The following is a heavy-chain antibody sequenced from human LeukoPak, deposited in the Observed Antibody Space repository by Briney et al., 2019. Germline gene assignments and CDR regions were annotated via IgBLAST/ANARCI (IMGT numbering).Heavy chain of an antibody. Sequence: GGSLRLSCAASRFTVNSNYMSWVRQAPGKGLEWVSVIYSGGSTYYADSVKGRFTISRDNSKNTLYLQMNSLRAEDTAVYYCASYNYYGSGSLFDYWGQGTLVTVSS. CDR3: ASYNYYGSGSLFDY. D-gene: IGHD3-10*01. V-gene: IGHV3-66*01. J-gene: IGHJ4*02. CDR1: RFTVNSNY. CDR2: IYSGGST.